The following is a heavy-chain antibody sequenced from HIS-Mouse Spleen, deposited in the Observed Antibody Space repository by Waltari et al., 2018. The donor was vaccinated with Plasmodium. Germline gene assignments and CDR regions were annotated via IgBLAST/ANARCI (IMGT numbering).Heavy chain of an antibody. D-gene: IGHD3-10*01. Sequence: QVQLQQWSAGLLKPSETLSLTCAVYGGSFSGYYWSWIRQPPGKGLELIGVINHSGRTNYNPSLKSRVTISVDTSKNQFSLKLSSVTAADTAVYYCASSGSGSYYYWGQGTLVTVSS. CDR1: GGSFSGYY. CDR2: INHSGRT. J-gene: IGHJ4*02. V-gene: IGHV4-34*01. CDR3: ASSGSGSYYY.